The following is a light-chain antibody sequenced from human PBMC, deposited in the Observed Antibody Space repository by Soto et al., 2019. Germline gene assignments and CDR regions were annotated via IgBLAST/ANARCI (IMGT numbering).Light chain of an antibody. CDR2: AAS. CDR1: QGVSGY. Sequence: DIRMTQSPSSLSASVGDRVTITCRASQGVSGYLLWYQQRQGRVPKLLIYAASNLLSGVPSRFSGSGSGANFTLTITSLQPEDFATYYCQQSYRTPHTFGQGTKLETK. CDR3: QQSYRTPHT. V-gene: IGKV1-39*01. J-gene: IGKJ2*01.